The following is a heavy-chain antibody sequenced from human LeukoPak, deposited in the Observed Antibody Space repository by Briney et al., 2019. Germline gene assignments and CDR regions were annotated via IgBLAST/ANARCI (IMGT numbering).Heavy chain of an antibody. CDR2: ISSSGSTI. CDR1: GFTFSSYE. J-gene: IGHJ4*02. Sequence: PGGSLRLSCAASGFTFSSYEMNWVRQAPGKGLEWVSYISSSGSTISYADSVKGRFTISRDNAKNSLYLQVNSLRAEDTAVYYFALRNYFYNWGQGTLVTVSS. CDR3: ALRNYFYN. V-gene: IGHV3-48*03.